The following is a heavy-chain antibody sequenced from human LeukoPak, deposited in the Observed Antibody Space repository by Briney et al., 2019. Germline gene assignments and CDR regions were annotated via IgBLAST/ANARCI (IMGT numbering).Heavy chain of an antibody. V-gene: IGHV4-34*01. CDR1: GGSFSGYY. Sequence: PSETLSLTCAVYGGSFSGYYWSWIRQPPGKGLEWIGSIYYSGSTYYNPSLKSRVTISVDTSKNQFSLKLSSVTAADTAVYYCAREDILTGYYTGLFDYWGQGTLVTVSS. D-gene: IGHD3-9*01. CDR2: IYYSGST. CDR3: AREDILTGYYTGLFDY. J-gene: IGHJ4*02.